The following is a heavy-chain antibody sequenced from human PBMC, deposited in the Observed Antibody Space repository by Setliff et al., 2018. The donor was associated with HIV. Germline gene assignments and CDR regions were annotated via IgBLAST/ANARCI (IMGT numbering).Heavy chain of an antibody. CDR2: IYFSESP. CDR1: GDSISNPNYY. D-gene: IGHD6-25*01. V-gene: IGHV4-39*01. Sequence: PSETLSLTCSVSGDSISNPNYYWGWIRQPPGKGLEWIGSIYFSESPYYNPSLSSRVTISVDTSTNQFSLTLNSLTAADSALYFCAGGFPKYNFRLFDSWGQGTLVTVSS. CDR3: AGGFPKYNFRLFDS. J-gene: IGHJ5*01.